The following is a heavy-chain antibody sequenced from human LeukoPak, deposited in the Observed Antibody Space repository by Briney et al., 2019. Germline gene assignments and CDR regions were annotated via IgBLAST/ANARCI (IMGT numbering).Heavy chain of an antibody. V-gene: IGHV4-39*07. CDR2: IYYSGST. D-gene: IGHD3-10*01. CDR3: AREVTVRGVIISYFDY. J-gene: IGHJ4*02. Sequence: SETLSLTCTVSGGSISSSSYYWGWIRQPPGKGLEWIGSIYYSGSTYYNPSLKSRVTISVDTSKNQFSLKLSSVTAADTAVYYYAREVTVRGVIISYFDYWGQGTLVTVSS. CDR1: GGSISSSSYY.